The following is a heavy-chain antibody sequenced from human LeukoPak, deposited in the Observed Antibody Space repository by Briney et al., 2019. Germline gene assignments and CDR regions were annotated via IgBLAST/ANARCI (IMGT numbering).Heavy chain of an antibody. J-gene: IGHJ4*02. D-gene: IGHD6-19*01. CDR3: ARDRDSSGWYLDY. V-gene: IGHV3-53*01. CDR1: GFTVSSNY. CDR2: IYSGGST. Sequence: GGSLRLSCAASGFTVSSNYMSWVRQAPEKGLECVSVIYSGGSTYYADSVKGRFTISRDNSKNTLYLQMNSLRAEDTAVYYCARDRDSSGWYLDYWGQGTLVTVSS.